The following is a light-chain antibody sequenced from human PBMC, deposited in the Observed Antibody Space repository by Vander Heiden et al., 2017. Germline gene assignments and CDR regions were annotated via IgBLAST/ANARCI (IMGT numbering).Light chain of an antibody. CDR1: RSNIGAGFD. CDR2: GKS. Sequence: SVLTPPPSLSPPPGQPVTISCTGSRSNIGAGFDVHWYQQLPGAAPKLLIYGKSKRPSGVPDRFSDSKSDTSASLAITGLQAEDEADYYCQSYDSSVSAWVFGGGTKLTV. CDR3: QSYDSSVSAWV. V-gene: IGLV1-40*01. J-gene: IGLJ3*02.